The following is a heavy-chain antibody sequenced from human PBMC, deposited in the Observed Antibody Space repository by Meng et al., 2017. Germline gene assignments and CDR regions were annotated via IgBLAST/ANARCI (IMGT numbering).Heavy chain of an antibody. CDR3: ARVVAATTLFLDY. J-gene: IGHJ4*02. CDR1: GGSISSSNW. D-gene: IGHD2-15*01. V-gene: IGHV4-4*02. Sequence: QVLLEESGPGLGKPSGTRSLTCASSGGSISSSNWWSWVRQPPGKGLEWIGEIYHSGSTNYNPSLKSRVTISVDKSKNQFSLKLSSVTAADTAVYYCARVVAATTLFLDYWGQGTLVTVSS. CDR2: IYHSGST.